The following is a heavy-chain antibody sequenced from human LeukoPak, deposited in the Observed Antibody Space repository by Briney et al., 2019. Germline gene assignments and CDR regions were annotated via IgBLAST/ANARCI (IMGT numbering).Heavy chain of an antibody. CDR3: ARDRSYDVAGPDY. V-gene: IGHV3-33*01. D-gene: IGHD6-19*01. J-gene: IGHJ4*02. CDR1: GFTFSSCG. Sequence: GGSLRLSCAASGFTFSSCGMHWVRQAPGKGLEWVAVIWYDGSNKYYADSVKGRFTISRDNSKNTLFLQMNSLRAEDTAVYYCARDRSYDVAGPDYWGQGTLVTVTS. CDR2: IWYDGSNK.